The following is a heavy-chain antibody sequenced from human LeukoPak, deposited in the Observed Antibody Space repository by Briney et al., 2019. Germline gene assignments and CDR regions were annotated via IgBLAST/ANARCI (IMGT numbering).Heavy chain of an antibody. CDR1: GGTFSSYA. Sequence: SVKVSCKASGGTFSSYAISWVRQAPGQGLEWMGGIIPIFGTANYAQKFQGRVTITADESTSTAYMELSSLRSEDTAVYYCARLGDNSAMGFDYWGQGTLVTVSS. J-gene: IGHJ4*02. CDR2: IIPIFGTA. D-gene: IGHD4-23*01. CDR3: ARLGDNSAMGFDY. V-gene: IGHV1-69*13.